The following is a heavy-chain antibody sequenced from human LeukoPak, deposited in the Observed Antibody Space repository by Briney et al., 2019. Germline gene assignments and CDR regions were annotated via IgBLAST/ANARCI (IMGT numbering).Heavy chain of an antibody. CDR3: AKRGAEVGATVAPGDY. Sequence: GGSLRLSCAVSGFTFSSYAVGSVRQAPGRGLVWVSGISGSGTYYADSVKGRFTIPRDNSKNTLYLQMNSLRAEDTAVYYCAKRGAEVGATVAPGDYWGQGTLVTVSS. J-gene: IGHJ4*02. CDR2: ISGSGT. D-gene: IGHD1-26*01. V-gene: IGHV3-23*01. CDR1: GFTFSSYA.